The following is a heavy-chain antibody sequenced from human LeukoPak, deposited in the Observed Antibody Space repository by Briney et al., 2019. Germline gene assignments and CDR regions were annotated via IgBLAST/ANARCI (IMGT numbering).Heavy chain of an antibody. D-gene: IGHD5-18*01. CDR3: AREGSGVQRWLGYAFDI. CDR2: IYYSGST. J-gene: IGHJ3*02. CDR1: GGSISSSSTY. V-gene: IGHV4-61*01. Sequence: PSETPSPTCTVSGGSISSSSTYWGWARQPPGKGMGWIEYIYYSGSTNYNPSLKSRVTISVDTSKTQFSLKLSSVTAADTAVYYCAREGSGVQRWLGYAFDICGQGTMCTVSS.